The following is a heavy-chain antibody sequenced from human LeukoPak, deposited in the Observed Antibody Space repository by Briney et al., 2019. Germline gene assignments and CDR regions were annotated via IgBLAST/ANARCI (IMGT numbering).Heavy chain of an antibody. Sequence: GESLKISCNGSGYSFTSYWIGWVRQMPGKGLEWMGVIYPGDSDTRYSPSFQGQVTISADKSISTAYLQWSSLKASDTAMYYCARSSSSDSDWFDPWGQGTLVTVSS. V-gene: IGHV5-51*01. CDR2: IYPGDSDT. CDR3: ARSSSSDSDWFDP. D-gene: IGHD6-6*01. J-gene: IGHJ5*02. CDR1: GYSFTSYW.